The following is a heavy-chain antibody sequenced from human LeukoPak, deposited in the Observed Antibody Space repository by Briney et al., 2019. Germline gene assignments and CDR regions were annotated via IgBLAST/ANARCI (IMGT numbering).Heavy chain of an antibody. D-gene: IGHD3-22*01. J-gene: IGHJ4*02. V-gene: IGHV1-24*01. Sequence: ASVKVSCKVSGYTLTELSMHWVRQAPGKGLEWMGGFDPEDGETIYAQKFQGRVTMTRDTSISTAYMELSRLRSDDTAVYYCARDRGQTYYYDSSGLPRDYWGQGTLVTVSS. CDR3: ARDRGQTYYYDSSGLPRDY. CDR1: GYTLTELS. CDR2: FDPEDGET.